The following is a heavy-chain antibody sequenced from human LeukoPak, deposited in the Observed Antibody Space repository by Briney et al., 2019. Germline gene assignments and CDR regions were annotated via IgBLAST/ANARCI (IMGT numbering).Heavy chain of an antibody. CDR1: GFPFSSYA. Sequence: GGSLRLSCAASGFPFSSYAMSWVRHAPGKGPEWVSAISGSGGSTYYADSVKGRFTISRDNSKNTLYLQMNSLRAEDTAVYYCAKPGGVATMAALLDYYYGMDVWGQGTTVTVSS. D-gene: IGHD5-12*01. V-gene: IGHV3-23*01. J-gene: IGHJ6*02. CDR3: AKPGGVATMAALLDYYYGMDV. CDR2: ISGSGGST.